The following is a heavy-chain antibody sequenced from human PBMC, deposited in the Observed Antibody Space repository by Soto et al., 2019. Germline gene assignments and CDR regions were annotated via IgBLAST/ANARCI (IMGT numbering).Heavy chain of an antibody. J-gene: IGHJ6*02. D-gene: IGHD2-15*01. CDR2: IIPILGIA. V-gene: IGHV1-69*08. CDR3: ARDQDCSGGSCYRGGMDV. Sequence: QVQLVQSGAEVKKPGSSVKVSCKASGGTFSSYTISWVRQAPGQGLEWMGRIIPILGIANYAQKFQGRVTVTADKSTSNACMELSSLRSEDTAVYYCARDQDCSGGSCYRGGMDVWGQGTTVTVSS. CDR1: GGTFSSYT.